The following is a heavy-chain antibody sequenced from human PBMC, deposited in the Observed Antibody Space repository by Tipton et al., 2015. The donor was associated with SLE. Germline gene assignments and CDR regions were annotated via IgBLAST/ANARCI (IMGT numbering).Heavy chain of an antibody. Sequence: TLSLTCTVSGGSISPHYWSWIRQPPGKRLEYIGYIYYSGTTDYNPSLKSRVTISVDTSKNQFSLKVSSVTAADTAVYYCARERVEAAGRRWYFDLWGRGTLVTVSS. V-gene: IGHV4-59*11. J-gene: IGHJ2*01. CDR1: GGSISPHY. D-gene: IGHD6-13*01. CDR3: ARERVEAAGRRWYFDL. CDR2: IYYSGTT.